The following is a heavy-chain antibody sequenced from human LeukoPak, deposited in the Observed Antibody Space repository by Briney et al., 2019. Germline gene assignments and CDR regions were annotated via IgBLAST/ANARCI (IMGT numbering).Heavy chain of an antibody. V-gene: IGHV4-59*01. CDR1: GGSISSYY. J-gene: IGHJ4*02. CDR3: ASSRYGGYQPFDY. Sequence: SETLSLTCTVSGGSISSYYWSWIRQPPGKGLEWIGYIYYSGSTNYNPSLKSRVTISVDTSKNQFSLKPSSVTAADTAVYYCASSRYGGYQPFDYWGQGTLVTVSS. D-gene: IGHD5-12*01. CDR2: IYYSGST.